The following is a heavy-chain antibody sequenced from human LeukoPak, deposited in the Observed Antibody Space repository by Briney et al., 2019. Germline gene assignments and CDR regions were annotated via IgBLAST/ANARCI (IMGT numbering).Heavy chain of an antibody. D-gene: IGHD6-13*01. V-gene: IGHV3-21*06. CDR1: GFTFSTYW. CDR3: ARSLTAAAGNLGY. CDR2: ISSSRNYI. Sequence: GGSLRLSCAASGFTFSTYWMTWVRQAPGKGLAWVSSISSSRNYINYADSVRGRFTISRDNAKNSLHLQMNSLRAEDTAVYYCARSLTAAAGNLGYWGQGTLITVSS. J-gene: IGHJ4*02.